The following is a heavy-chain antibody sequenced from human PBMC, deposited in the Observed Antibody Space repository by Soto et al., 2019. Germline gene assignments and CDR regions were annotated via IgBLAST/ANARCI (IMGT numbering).Heavy chain of an antibody. J-gene: IGHJ6*02. Sequence: SETLSLTCAVSGGSISSSNWWSWVRQPPGKGLEWIGEIYHSGSTNYNPSLKSRVTISVDKSKNQFSLKLSSVTAADTAVYYCARAPRGYQLLNYYYYGMDVWGQGTTVTVSS. CDR2: IYHSGST. D-gene: IGHD2-2*01. CDR1: GGSISSSNW. CDR3: ARAPRGYQLLNYYYYGMDV. V-gene: IGHV4-4*02.